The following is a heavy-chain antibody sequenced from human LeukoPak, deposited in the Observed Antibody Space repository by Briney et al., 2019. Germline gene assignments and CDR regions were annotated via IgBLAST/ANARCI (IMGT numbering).Heavy chain of an antibody. CDR1: GYTFTGYY. CDR2: INPNSGDT. J-gene: IGHJ4*02. D-gene: IGHD2-15*01. V-gene: IGHV1-2*02. CDR3: ARTVPVVVVTATFFDY. Sequence: VASVKVSCKASGYTFTGYYMHWVRQAPGQGLEWMGWINPNSGDTNYAQKFQGRVTMTRDTSISTAYMELSRLRSDDTAVYYCARTVPVVVVTATFFDYWGQGTLVTVSS.